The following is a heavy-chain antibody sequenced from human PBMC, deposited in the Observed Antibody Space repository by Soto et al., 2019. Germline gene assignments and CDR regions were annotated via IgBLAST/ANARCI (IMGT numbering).Heavy chain of an antibody. CDR2: LSGTADST. V-gene: IGHV3-23*01. J-gene: IGHJ4*02. D-gene: IGHD3-16*01. Sequence: GGSLRLSCTASGFTVTKFAMSLVRQAPGKGLEWVSLLSGTADSTHYADSVKGRFTISRDDSKATLYLQMTDLRAEDTAVYYFAEDNGNYVSGTFADCGAGTLVTVSS. CDR1: GFTVTKFA. CDR3: AEDNGNYVSGTFAD.